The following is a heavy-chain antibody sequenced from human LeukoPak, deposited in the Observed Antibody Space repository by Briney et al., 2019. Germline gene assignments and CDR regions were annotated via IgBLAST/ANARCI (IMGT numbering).Heavy chain of an antibody. CDR3: AKGRNPLRPIYFDY. V-gene: IGHV3-23*01. CDR1: GFTFSSYA. Sequence: GGSLRLSCAASGFTFSSYAMSWVRQAPGKGLEWVSAISGSGGSTYYAHSVKGRFTISRENSKNTLYLQMNSRKAEDTAVYYCAKGRNPLRPIYFDYWGQGTLVTVSS. CDR2: ISGSGGST. D-gene: IGHD4-17*01. J-gene: IGHJ4*02.